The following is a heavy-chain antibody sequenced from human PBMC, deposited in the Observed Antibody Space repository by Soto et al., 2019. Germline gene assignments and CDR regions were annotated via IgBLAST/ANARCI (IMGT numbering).Heavy chain of an antibody. CDR1: GGSINSRSYY. Sequence: SETLSLTCSVSGGSINSRSYYWEWIRQPPEKGLEWIGSGSSSGSDYYNPSLTSRVTISVDTSKKQFFLNLRSVTAADTAVYYCARRFGPTLDFWGQGTLVTVSS. J-gene: IGHJ4*02. D-gene: IGHD3-10*01. CDR2: GSSSGSD. CDR3: ARRFGPTLDF. V-gene: IGHV4-39*01.